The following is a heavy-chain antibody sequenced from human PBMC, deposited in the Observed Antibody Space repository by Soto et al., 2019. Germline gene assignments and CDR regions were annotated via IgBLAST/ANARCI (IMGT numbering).Heavy chain of an antibody. CDR2: IIPIFGTA. J-gene: IGHJ5*02. CDR1: GGTFSSYT. Sequence: QVQLVQSGAEVKKPGSSVKVSCKASGGTFSSYTMTWVRQAPGQGPEWMGGIIPIFGTANYAQRFQGRITITADVSTSTAYMELRSLTSDDTAVYYCAREGAGMAATFYPWGQGTLVTVSS. CDR3: AREGAGMAATFYP. D-gene: IGHD1-1*01. V-gene: IGHV1-69*01.